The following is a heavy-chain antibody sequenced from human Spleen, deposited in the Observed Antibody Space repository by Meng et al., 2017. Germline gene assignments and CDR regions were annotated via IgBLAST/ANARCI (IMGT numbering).Heavy chain of an antibody. Sequence: GGSLRLSCAASGFYFNNAWMRWVRQAPGKGLEWVSFIYSGGSTYYADSVKGRFTISRDDSENSLFLQMNSLKTEDTAVYYCTRGGESGYNYKAFDIWGLGTMVTVSS. CDR2: IYSGGST. CDR3: TRGGESGYNYKAFDI. V-gene: IGHV3-53*01. J-gene: IGHJ3*02. CDR1: GFYFNNAW. D-gene: IGHD5-18*01.